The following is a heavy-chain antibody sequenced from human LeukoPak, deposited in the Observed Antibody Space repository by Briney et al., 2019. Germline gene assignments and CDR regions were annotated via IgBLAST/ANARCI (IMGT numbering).Heavy chain of an antibody. CDR1: GGSFSGYY. J-gene: IGHJ3*02. CDR3: ARDFWSGYYKDAFDI. CDR2: IYYSGST. V-gene: IGHV4-31*11. Sequence: PSETLSLTCAVYGGSFSGYYWSWIRQHPGKGLEWIGYIYYSGSTYYNPSLKSRVTISVDTSKNQFSLKLSSVTAADTAVYYCARDFWSGYYKDAFDIWGQGTMVTVSS. D-gene: IGHD3-3*01.